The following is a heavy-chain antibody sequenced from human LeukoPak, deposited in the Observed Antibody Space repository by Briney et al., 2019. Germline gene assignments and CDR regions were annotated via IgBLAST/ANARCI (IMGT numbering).Heavy chain of an antibody. CDR2: INSDGSST. D-gene: IGHD2-15*01. CDR3: ARVPTEYCSGGSCEGRFDH. Sequence: GGSLRLSCAASGFTFSIYNMNWVRQAPGKGLVWVSRINSDGSSTSYADSVKGRFTISRDNAKNTLYLQMNSLRAEDTAVYYCARVPTEYCSGGSCEGRFDHWGQGTLVTVSS. CDR1: GFTFSIYN. J-gene: IGHJ4*02. V-gene: IGHV3-74*01.